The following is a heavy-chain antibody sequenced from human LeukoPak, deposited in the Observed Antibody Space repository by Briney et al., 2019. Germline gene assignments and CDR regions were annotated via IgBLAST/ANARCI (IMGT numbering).Heavy chain of an antibody. CDR2: IIPIFGTA. V-gene: IGHV1-69*13. CDR1: GGTFSSYA. D-gene: IGHD6-6*01. Sequence: ASVKVSCKAPGGTFSSYAISWVRQAPGQGLEWMGGIIPIFGTANYAQKFQGRVTITADESTSTAYMELSSLRSEDTAVYYCARRSSSYYYYGMDVWGQGTTVTVSS. J-gene: IGHJ6*02. CDR3: ARRSSSYYYYGMDV.